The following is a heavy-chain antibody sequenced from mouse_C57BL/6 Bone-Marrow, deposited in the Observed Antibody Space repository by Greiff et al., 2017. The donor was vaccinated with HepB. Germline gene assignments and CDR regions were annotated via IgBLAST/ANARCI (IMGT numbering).Heavy chain of an antibody. Sequence: EVQLQQSGAELVKPGASVKLSCTASGFNIKDYYMHWVKQRTEQGLEWIGRIDPEDGETKYAPKVQGKATITADTSSNTAYLQLSSLTSEDTAVYYCARRGGLTGVFAYWGQGTLVTVSA. CDR3: ARRGGLTGVFAY. CDR2: IDPEDGET. V-gene: IGHV14-2*01. CDR1: GFNIKDYY. J-gene: IGHJ3*01. D-gene: IGHD4-1*01.